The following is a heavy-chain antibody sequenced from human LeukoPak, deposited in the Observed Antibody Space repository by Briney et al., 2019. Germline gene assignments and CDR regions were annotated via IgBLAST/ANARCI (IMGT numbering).Heavy chain of an antibody. CDR3: AGDLVRGIVGATSYYYGMDV. D-gene: IGHD1-26*01. V-gene: IGHV1-18*01. CDR2: ISAYNGNT. Sequence: ASVKVSCKASGYTFTSYGISWVRQAPGQGLEWMGWISAYNGNTNYAQKLQGRVTMTTDTSTSTAYMDLRSLRSDDTAVYYCAGDLVRGIVGATSYYYGMDVWGQGTTVTVSS. CDR1: GYTFTSYG. J-gene: IGHJ6*02.